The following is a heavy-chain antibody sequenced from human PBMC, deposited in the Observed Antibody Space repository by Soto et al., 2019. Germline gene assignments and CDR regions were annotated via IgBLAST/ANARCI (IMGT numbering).Heavy chain of an antibody. CDR1: GYTFTTYD. CDR3: ARDPYHVLMVNAPNLYGMDV. Sequence: QVQLVQSGAEVKKPGASVTVSCKASGYTFTTYDISWVRQAPGQGLEWMGRISTYNGNTNYPQSLQGRLTLTTDTTTTTAYMELRSLRSDGTAVYYCARDPYHVLMVNAPNLYGMDVWGQGTTVTVSS. V-gene: IGHV1-18*01. CDR2: ISTYNGNT. D-gene: IGHD2-8*01. J-gene: IGHJ6*02.